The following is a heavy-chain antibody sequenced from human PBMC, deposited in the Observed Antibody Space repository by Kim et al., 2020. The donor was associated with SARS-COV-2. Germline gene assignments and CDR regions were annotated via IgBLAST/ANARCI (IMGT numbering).Heavy chain of an antibody. CDR1: GFTFSSYA. V-gene: IGHV3-23*03. Sequence: GGSLRLSCAASGFTFSSYAMSWVRQAPGKGLEWVSVIYSGGSSTYYADSVKGRFTISRDNSKSTLYLQMNSLRAEDTAVYYCAKPADSSSSGPIYWGQGTLVTVSS. D-gene: IGHD6-6*01. J-gene: IGHJ4*02. CDR3: AKPADSSSSGPIY. CDR2: IYSGGSST.